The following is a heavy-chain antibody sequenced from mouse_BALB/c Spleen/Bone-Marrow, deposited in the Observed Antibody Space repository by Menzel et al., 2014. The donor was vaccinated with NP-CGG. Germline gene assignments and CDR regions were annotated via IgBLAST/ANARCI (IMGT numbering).Heavy chain of an antibody. J-gene: IGHJ3*01. CDR2: IDPSDSYT. Sequence: QVQLQQSGAEFVKPGASVKLSCKASGYTFTTYWMHWVKQRPGQGLEWIGQIDPSDSYTNYSQKFKGKATLTVDKSSSTAYMQLSSLSSEDSAVYYRARGGDNYAWFPYWGQGTLVTVSA. D-gene: IGHD1-3*01. CDR1: GYTFTTYW. CDR3: ARGGDNYAWFPY. V-gene: IGHV1-69*02.